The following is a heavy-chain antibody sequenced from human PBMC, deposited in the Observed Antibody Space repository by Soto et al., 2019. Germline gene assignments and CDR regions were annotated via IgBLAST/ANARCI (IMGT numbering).Heavy chain of an antibody. D-gene: IGHD2-2*01. CDR2: MYWNDDK. CDR1: GFSLSTSGEG. J-gene: IGHJ5*02. CDR3: APRISCSTNCCPETWYDL. V-gene: IGHV2-5*01. Sequence: QITLKESGPTLVKPTQTLTLTCTFSGFSLSTSGEGVGWIRQPPGKALEWLALMYWNDDKRYRPPLKSRLTITKDTSKNQVGLTMTNMDPVDTATYYCAPRISCSTNCCPETWYDLWGAGILVSVS.